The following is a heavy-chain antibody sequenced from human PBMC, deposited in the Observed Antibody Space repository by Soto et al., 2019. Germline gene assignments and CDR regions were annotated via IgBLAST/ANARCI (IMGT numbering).Heavy chain of an antibody. D-gene: IGHD6-19*01. V-gene: IGHV3-21*06. CDR1: GFTFTSDS. CDR3: ARGAALAGKLDL. J-gene: IGHJ4*02. Sequence: PGGSLRLSCEASGFTFTSDSMTWVRQAPGKGLEWVSSISSHGRDIFYADSVKGRFTISRDNAKDSLHLQMNSLTGEDSAVYYCARGAALAGKLDLWGQETLVTTSS. CDR2: ISSHGRDI.